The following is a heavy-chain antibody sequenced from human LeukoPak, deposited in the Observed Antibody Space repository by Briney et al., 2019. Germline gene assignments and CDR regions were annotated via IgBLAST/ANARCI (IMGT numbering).Heavy chain of an antibody. CDR1: GGSISSSSYY. D-gene: IGHD5-12*01. Sequence: SETLSLTCTVSGGSISSSSYYWGWIRQPPGKGLEWIGSIYYSGSTYYNPSLKSRVTISVDTSKNQFSLKLSSVTAADTAVYYCARRGYSGYDGVDYWGHGTLVTVSS. CDR3: ARRGYSGYDGVDY. J-gene: IGHJ4*01. V-gene: IGHV4-39*01. CDR2: IYYSGST.